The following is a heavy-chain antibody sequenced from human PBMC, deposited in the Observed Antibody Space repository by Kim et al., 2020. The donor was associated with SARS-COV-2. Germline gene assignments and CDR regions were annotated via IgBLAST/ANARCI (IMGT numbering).Heavy chain of an antibody. V-gene: IGHV3-30*18. Sequence: GGSLRLSCAASGFTFSSYGMHWVRQAPGKGLEWVAVISYDGSNKYYADSVKGRFTISRDNSKNTLYLQMNSLRAEDTAVYYCAKDLEVGQLVPPDFDYWGQGTLVTVSS. CDR2: ISYDGSNK. J-gene: IGHJ4*02. CDR3: AKDLEVGQLVPPDFDY. CDR1: GFTFSSYG. D-gene: IGHD6-6*01.